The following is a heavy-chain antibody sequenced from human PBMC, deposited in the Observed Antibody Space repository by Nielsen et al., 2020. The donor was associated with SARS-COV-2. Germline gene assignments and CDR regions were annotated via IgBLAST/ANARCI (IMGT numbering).Heavy chain of an antibody. D-gene: IGHD6-13*01. CDR1: GGTFSRYP. CDR2: VVPLTDVT. V-gene: IGHV1-69*10. J-gene: IGHJ4*02. Sequence: SVKVSCKVSGGTFSRYPISWVRQAPGQGLEWMGRVVPLTDVTEFAQKFQDRVTITADISTSTAYLELRSLESEDAAVYYCARENEGGGIAAVLLEFWGQGTPVTVSS. CDR3: ARENEGGGIAAVLLEF.